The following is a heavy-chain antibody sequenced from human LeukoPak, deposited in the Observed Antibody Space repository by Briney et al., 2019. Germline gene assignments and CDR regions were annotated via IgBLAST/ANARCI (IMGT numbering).Heavy chain of an antibody. CDR2: IYHTGST. Sequence: SETLSLTCTVSGRSLSSYYGSWIRQPPRRGLEWIGYIYHTGSTYYNSSLESRVTISLDTSKNQFSLKLSSLTAADTAVYYCARNSDFSFDYWGQGTLVTVSS. CDR1: GRSLSSYY. J-gene: IGHJ4*02. D-gene: IGHD3-3*01. V-gene: IGHV4-4*09. CDR3: ARNSDFSFDY.